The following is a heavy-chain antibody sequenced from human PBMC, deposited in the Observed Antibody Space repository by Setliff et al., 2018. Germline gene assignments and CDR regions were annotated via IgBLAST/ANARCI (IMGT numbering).Heavy chain of an antibody. V-gene: IGHV3-9*01. CDR2: ISWNSGSI. CDR1: GFTFDDYA. J-gene: IGHJ4*02. D-gene: IGHD3-9*01. CDR3: AKGGLRYFDWLPD. Sequence: PGGSLRLSCAASGFTFDDYAMHWVRQAPGKGLEWVSGISWNSGSIGYADSVKGRFTISRDNAKNSLYLQMNSLRAEDTALYYCAKGGLRYFDWLPDWGQGTLVTVSS.